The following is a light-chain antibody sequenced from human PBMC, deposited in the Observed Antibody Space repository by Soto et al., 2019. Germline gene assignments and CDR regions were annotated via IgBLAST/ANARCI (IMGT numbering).Light chain of an antibody. CDR3: QQYGSATPT. CDR1: QSVXTN. J-gene: IGKJ1*01. Sequence: TQSPGTLSVSPGERATLSCRAAQSVXTNFAWYQQKSGQPPRILXSYVSNRATGGPARLSGSGSGTDFTLTINRLDPEDFALYYFQQYGSATPTFGQGTKVDIK. V-gene: IGKV3-20*01. CDR2: YVS.